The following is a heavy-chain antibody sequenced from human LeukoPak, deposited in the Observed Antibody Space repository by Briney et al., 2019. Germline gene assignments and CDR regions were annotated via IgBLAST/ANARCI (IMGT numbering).Heavy chain of an antibody. CDR2: IYYSGST. D-gene: IGHD5-24*01. CDR3: ARTTIHYYMDV. CDR1: GGSISCSSYY. Sequence: SETLSLTCTVSGGSISCSSYYWGWIRQPPGKGLEWIGSIYYSGSTYYNPSLKRRVTISVDTSKNQFSLKLSSVTAADTAVYYCARTTIHYYMDVWGKGTTVTVSS. J-gene: IGHJ6*03. V-gene: IGHV4-39*01.